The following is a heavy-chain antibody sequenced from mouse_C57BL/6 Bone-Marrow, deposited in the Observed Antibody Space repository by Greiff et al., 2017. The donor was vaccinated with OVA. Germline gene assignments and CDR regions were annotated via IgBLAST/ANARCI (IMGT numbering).Heavy chain of an antibody. Sequence: QVHVKQPGAELVMPGASVKLSCKASGYTFTSYWMHWVKQRPGQGLEWIGEIDPSDSYTNYNQKFKGKSTLTVDKSSSTAYMQLSSLTSEDSAVYYCARGGYYVDYWGQGTTLTVSS. CDR1: GYTFTSYW. D-gene: IGHD1-1*02. J-gene: IGHJ2*01. CDR3: ARGGYYVDY. V-gene: IGHV1-69*01. CDR2: IDPSDSYT.